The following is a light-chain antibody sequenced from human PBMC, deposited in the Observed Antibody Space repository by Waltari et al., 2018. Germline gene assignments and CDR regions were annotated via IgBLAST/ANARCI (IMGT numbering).Light chain of an antibody. J-gene: IGKJ2*01. V-gene: IGKV1-39*01. Sequence: DIQMTQSPSSLSASVGDRVTITCRASQSISSYLNWYQQKPGKAPKLLIYAACSLQSGVPSRFSGSGSGTDFTLTISSLRPEDFATYYCQQSYSTPYTFGQGTKLEIK. CDR1: QSISSY. CDR3: QQSYSTPYT. CDR2: AAC.